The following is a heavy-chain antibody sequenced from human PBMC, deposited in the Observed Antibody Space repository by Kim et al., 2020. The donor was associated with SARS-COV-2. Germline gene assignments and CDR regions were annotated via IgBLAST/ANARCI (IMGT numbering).Heavy chain of an antibody. CDR2: TI. Sequence: TIHYSDSVKDRFTVSRDNTKNSLSLLMNSLRDEDTAVYYCVRESADAFDIWGQGTMVTVSS. V-gene: IGHV3-48*02. J-gene: IGHJ3*02. CDR3: VRESADAFDI.